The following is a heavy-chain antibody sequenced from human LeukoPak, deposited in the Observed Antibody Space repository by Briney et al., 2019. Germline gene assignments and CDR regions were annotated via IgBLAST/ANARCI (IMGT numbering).Heavy chain of an antibody. CDR1: GFTFSSYS. CDR3: ARSYGDYPNWFDP. D-gene: IGHD4-17*01. Sequence: GGSLRLSCAASGFTFSSYSMNWVRQAPGKGLEWVSYISSSSSTIYYADSVKGRFTISRDNAKNSLYLQMNSLRDGDTAVYYCARSYGDYPNWFDPWGQGTLVTVSS. J-gene: IGHJ5*02. V-gene: IGHV3-48*02. CDR2: ISSSSSTI.